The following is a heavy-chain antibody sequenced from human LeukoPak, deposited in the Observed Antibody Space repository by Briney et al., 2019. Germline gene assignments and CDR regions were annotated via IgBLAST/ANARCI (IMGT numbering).Heavy chain of an antibody. D-gene: IGHD2-21*01. CDR2: ISGYNGHT. CDR3: TRSVRNGHIDY. CDR1: GYTFTSYG. V-gene: IGHV1-18*01. Sequence: ASVKVSCKASGYTFTSYGISWVRQAPGQGLEWMGWISGYNGHTNYAQKLQGRVTMTTDTSATTAYMELSSLRFEDTAVYYCTRSVRNGHIDYWGQGTLVTVSS. J-gene: IGHJ4*02.